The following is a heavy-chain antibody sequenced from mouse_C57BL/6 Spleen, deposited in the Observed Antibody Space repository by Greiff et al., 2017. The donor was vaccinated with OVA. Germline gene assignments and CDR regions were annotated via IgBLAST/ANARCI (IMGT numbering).Heavy chain of an antibody. Sequence: VQLQQSGAELVMPGASVKLSCKASGYTFTSYWMHWVKQRPGQGLEWIGEIDPSDSYTNYNQKFKGKSTLTVDKSSSTAYMQLSSLTSEYSAVYYCARRIYYGPYYAMDYWGQGTSVTVSS. CDR3: ARRIYYGPYYAMDY. J-gene: IGHJ4*01. CDR1: GYTFTSYW. V-gene: IGHV1-69*01. CDR2: IDPSDSYT. D-gene: IGHD2-1*01.